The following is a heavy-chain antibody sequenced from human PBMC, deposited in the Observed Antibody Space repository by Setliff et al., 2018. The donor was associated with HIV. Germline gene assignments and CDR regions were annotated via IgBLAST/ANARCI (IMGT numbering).Heavy chain of an antibody. CDR2: INHSGGT. D-gene: IGHD3-3*01. CDR1: GTSLSDYY. CDR3: ARQRVTSSGYYYDGMDV. V-gene: IGHV4-34*01. J-gene: IGHJ6*02. Sequence: SETLSLTCAVYGTSLSDYYWTWVRQTPGKGLEWTGEINHSGGTNYNPSLKSRVTISVDPSKNQFSLRLTSVTPADTAVYYCARQRVTSSGYYYDGMDVWGQGTTVTVSS.